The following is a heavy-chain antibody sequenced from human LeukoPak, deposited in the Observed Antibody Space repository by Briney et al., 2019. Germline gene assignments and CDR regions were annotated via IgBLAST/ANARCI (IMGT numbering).Heavy chain of an antibody. CDR2: IYYSGST. V-gene: IGHV4-39*07. J-gene: IGHJ2*01. Sequence: SETLSLTCTVSGGSISSSSYYWGWIRQPPGKGLEWIGSIYYSGSTYYNPSLKSRVTISVDTSKNQFSLKLSSVTAADTAVYYCARASGSWRWPGYFDLWGRGTLVTVSS. D-gene: IGHD6-13*01. CDR3: ARASGSWRWPGYFDL. CDR1: GGSISSSSYY.